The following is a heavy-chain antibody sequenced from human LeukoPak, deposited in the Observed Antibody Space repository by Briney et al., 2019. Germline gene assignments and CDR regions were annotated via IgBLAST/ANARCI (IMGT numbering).Heavy chain of an antibody. Sequence: PSETLSLTCTVSGGSISSGVYYWSWIRQPPGKGLEWIGYIYYSGSTYYNPSLKSRVTISVDTSKNQFSLKLSSVTAADTAVYYCARVGVYCTNGVCYEMTFDYWGQGTLVTVSS. CDR1: GGSISSGVYY. V-gene: IGHV4-30-4*01. J-gene: IGHJ4*02. CDR3: ARVGVYCTNGVCYEMTFDY. CDR2: IYYSGST. D-gene: IGHD2-8*01.